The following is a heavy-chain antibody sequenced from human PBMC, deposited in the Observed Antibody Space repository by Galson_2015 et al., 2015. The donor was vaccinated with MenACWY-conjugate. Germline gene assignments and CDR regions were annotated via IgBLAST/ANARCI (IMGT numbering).Heavy chain of an antibody. Sequence: SVKVSCKASGYSFTIYSMHWVRQAPGQRLEWMGWINVGDGNTKHSQKFQDRVTITRDTSATTAYMELSSLRSEDTAVYYCARDPYTRGYYYGMDVWGQGTTVTVSS. J-gene: IGHJ6*02. CDR1: GYSFTIYS. CDR2: INVGDGNT. V-gene: IGHV1-3*01. CDR3: ARDPYTRGYYYGMDV. D-gene: IGHD1-14*01.